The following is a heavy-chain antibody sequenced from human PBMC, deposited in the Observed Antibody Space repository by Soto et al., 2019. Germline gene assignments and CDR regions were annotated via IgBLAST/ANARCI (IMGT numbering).Heavy chain of an antibody. CDR1: GYRFTRYS. CDR2: ISAYDGNT. V-gene: IGHV1-18*01. Sequence: ASVKVSCKASGYRFTRYSINWARQAPRKGLEWLGWISAYDGNTNYAQILQGRVSMTTDTSANTAYMELRSLRADDTAMYYCARGGYYDSSGSRNYYYYGMNVWGQGTTVTVSS. D-gene: IGHD3-22*01. J-gene: IGHJ6*02. CDR3: ARGGYYDSSGSRNYYYYGMNV.